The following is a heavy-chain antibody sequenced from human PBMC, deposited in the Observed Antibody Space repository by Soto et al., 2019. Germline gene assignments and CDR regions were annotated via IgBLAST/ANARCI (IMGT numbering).Heavy chain of an antibody. CDR3: ARVPYDTTGYYAF. D-gene: IGHD3-22*01. V-gene: IGHV1-46*01. CDR1: GYTFATYY. Sequence: RASVKVSCKAAGYTFATYYMHWARQAPGQGLEWMGVIDPTHGSTTYAQKFQGRVTMTSDTSTNTVYMELSSLKSEDTAVYYCARVPYDTTGYYAFWGQGTLVTVSS. CDR2: IDPTHGST. J-gene: IGHJ4*02.